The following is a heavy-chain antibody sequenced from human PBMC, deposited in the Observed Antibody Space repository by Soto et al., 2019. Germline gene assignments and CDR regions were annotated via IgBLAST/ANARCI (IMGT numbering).Heavy chain of an antibody. CDR1: GGTFSSYA. Sequence: SVKVSCKASGGTFSSYAISWVRQAPGQGLEWMGGIIPIFGTANYAQKFQGRVTITADESTSTAYMELSSLRSEDTAVYYCARGVVVVPAAWYLFDPWGQGILVTVSS. V-gene: IGHV1-69*13. J-gene: IGHJ5*02. CDR2: IIPIFGTA. D-gene: IGHD2-2*01. CDR3: ARGVVVVPAAWYLFDP.